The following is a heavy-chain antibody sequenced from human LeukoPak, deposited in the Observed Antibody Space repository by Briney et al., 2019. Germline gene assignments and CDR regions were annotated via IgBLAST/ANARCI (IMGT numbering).Heavy chain of an antibody. CDR3: AKKKVGSSSWSIFDY. Sequence: TGGSLRLSCAASAFTFSSYSMNWVRQAPGKGLEWVSSISSSSTYIYYADSVKGRFTISRDNAKNSLYLQMNSLRAEDTAIYYCAKKKVGSSSWSIFDYWGQGTLVTVSS. CDR1: AFTFSSYS. CDR2: ISSSSTYI. J-gene: IGHJ4*02. D-gene: IGHD6-13*01. V-gene: IGHV3-21*04.